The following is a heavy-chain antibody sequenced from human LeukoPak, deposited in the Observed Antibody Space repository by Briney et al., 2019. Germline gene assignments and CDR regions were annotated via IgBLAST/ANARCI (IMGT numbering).Heavy chain of an antibody. J-gene: IGHJ4*02. D-gene: IGHD3-3*01. CDR2: ICWNSGSI. CDR3: AKDIRTITIFGVAPACHFDY. CDR1: GFTFDDYA. Sequence: GRSLRLSCAASGFTFDDYAMHRVRQAPGKGLEWVSGICWNSGSIGYADSVKGRFTISRDNAKNSLYLQMNSLRAEDTALYYCAKDIRTITIFGVAPACHFDYWGQGTLVTVSS. V-gene: IGHV3-9*01.